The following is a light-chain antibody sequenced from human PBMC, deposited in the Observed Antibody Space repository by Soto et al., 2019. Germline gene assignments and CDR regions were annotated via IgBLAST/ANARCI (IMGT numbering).Light chain of an antibody. V-gene: IGLV1-51*01. J-gene: IGLJ2*01. Sequence: QSVLTQPPSMSAAPGQKVTISCSGSTSNIENNYVSWYQHLPGTAPKLLIYDNDEPPSAIPDRFSASKSVTSATLGITGLQIGDEADYYCGAWDSSLSVVLFGGGTKLTVL. CDR1: TSNIENNY. CDR2: DND. CDR3: GAWDSSLSVVL.